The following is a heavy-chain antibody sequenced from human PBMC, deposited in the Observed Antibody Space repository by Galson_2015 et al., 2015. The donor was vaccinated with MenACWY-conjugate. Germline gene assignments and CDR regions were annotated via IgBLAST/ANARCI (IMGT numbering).Heavy chain of an antibody. CDR1: GFTFRNYW. CDR2: IKKDGSEK. CDR3: ARGHYGMDV. J-gene: IGHJ6*02. Sequence: SLRLSCAASGFTFRNYWMTWVRQAPGKGLEWVASIKKDGSEKYYVDSVKGRFTISRDNAKNSMYLEMNSLRVEDTAVHSRARGHYGMDVWGQGTTVTASS. V-gene: IGHV3-7*03.